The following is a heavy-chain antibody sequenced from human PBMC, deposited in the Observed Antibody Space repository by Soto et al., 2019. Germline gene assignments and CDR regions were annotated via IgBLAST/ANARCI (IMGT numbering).Heavy chain of an antibody. Sequence: PSETLSLTCTVSGGSISSYYWSWIRQPPGKGLEWIGYIYYGGSTHSNPSLKSRVIISVDTSNNQFSLKLKSVTAADTAVYYCARLSGSYNHRYFAYWGKGTLVTVSS. CDR3: ARLSGSYNHRYFAY. CDR2: IYYGGST. J-gene: IGHJ4*02. CDR1: GGSISSYY. D-gene: IGHD1-26*01. V-gene: IGHV4-59*08.